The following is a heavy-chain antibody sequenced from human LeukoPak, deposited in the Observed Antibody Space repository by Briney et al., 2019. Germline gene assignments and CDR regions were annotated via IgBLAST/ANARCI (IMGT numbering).Heavy chain of an antibody. D-gene: IGHD3-22*01. J-gene: IGHJ4*02. CDR1: GYTFTSYY. CDR3: ARVSPYYYDSSGYPYDDY. Sequence: ASVKVSCKASGYTFTSYYMHWVRQAPGQGLEWMGWINPNSGGTNYAQKFQGRVTMTRDTSISTAYMELSRLRSDDTAVYYCARVSPYYYDSSGYPYDDYWGQGTLVTVSS. V-gene: IGHV1-2*02. CDR2: INPNSGGT.